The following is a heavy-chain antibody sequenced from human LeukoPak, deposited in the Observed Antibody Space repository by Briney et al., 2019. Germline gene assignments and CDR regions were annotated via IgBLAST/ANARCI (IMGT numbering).Heavy chain of an antibody. D-gene: IGHD6-13*01. CDR2: IKEDGSGK. CDR3: ARAGTAAGTRYGYY. V-gene: IGHV3-7*01. CDR1: GFTFSSYW. J-gene: IGHJ4*02. Sequence: GGSLRLSCAASGFTFSSYWMSWVRQAPGKGLEWVANIKEDGSGKYYVDSVKGRFTISRDNAKNSLFLQMNSLRAEDTAVYYCARAGTAAGTRYGYYWGQGTLVTVSS.